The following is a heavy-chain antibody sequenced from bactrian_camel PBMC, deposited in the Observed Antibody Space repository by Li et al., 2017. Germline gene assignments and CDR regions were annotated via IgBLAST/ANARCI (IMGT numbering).Heavy chain of an antibody. J-gene: IGHJ6*01. Sequence: VQLVESGGGLVQPGGSLRLSCAASGFTFSSYPMYWFRQAPGKEREGVAAIDSDGRASYADSVKGRFTVSQDVAKNALYLQMNSLGPEDTAMYYCAADPTAWCYCSGGHCPVFSYWGQGTQVTVS. D-gene: IGHD3*01. CDR1: GFTFSSYP. V-gene: IGHV3S67*01. CDR3: AADPTAWCYCSGGHCPVFSY. CDR2: IDSDGRA.